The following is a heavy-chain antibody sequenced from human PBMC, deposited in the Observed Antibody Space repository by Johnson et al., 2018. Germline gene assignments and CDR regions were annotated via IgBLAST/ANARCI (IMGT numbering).Heavy chain of an antibody. CDR3: AKDGGYCSGGSCLTYYYYYMDV. V-gene: IGHV3-23*01. CDR1: GFTFSSYA. J-gene: IGHJ6*03. Sequence: EVQLLESGGGLVQPGGSLRLSCAASGFTFSSYAMSWVRQAPGKGLEWVSAISGSGGSTYYADSVKGGFTISRDNSKNTLYLQMKSLRAEDTAVYYCAKDGGYCSGGSCLTYYYYYMDVWGKGTTVTVSS. D-gene: IGHD2-15*01. CDR2: ISGSGGST.